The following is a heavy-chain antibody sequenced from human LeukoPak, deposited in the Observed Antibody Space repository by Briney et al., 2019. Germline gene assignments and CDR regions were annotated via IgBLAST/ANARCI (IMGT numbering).Heavy chain of an antibody. V-gene: IGHV4-34*01. Sequence: SETLSLTCAVYGGSFSDYSWSWIRQPPGKGLEWIGEINHSGSTNYNPSLKSRVTISVDTSKNQFSLKLSSVTAADTAVYYCARGKYDYWGQGTLVTVSS. CDR1: GGSFSDYS. CDR2: INHSGST. J-gene: IGHJ4*02. CDR3: ARGKYDY.